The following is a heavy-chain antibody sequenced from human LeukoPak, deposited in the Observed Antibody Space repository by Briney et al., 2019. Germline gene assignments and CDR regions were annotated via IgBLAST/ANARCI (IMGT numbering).Heavy chain of an antibody. V-gene: IGHV4-34*01. CDR2: INHSGST. D-gene: IGHD3-9*01. Sequence: KPSETLSLTCAVYGGSFSGYYWGWIRQPPGKGVEWIGEINHSGSTNYNPSLKSRVTISVDTSKNQFSLKLSSVTAADTAVYYCARVLGYFDWLIDYWGQGTLVTVSS. CDR1: GGSFSGYY. CDR3: ARVLGYFDWLIDY. J-gene: IGHJ4*02.